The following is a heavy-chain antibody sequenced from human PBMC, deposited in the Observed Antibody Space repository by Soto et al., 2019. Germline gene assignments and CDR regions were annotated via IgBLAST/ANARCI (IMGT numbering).Heavy chain of an antibody. CDR2: IYYSGST. Sequence: SETLSLTCTVSGGSISSYYWSWIRQPPGKGLEWIGYIYYSGSTNYNPSLKSRVTISVDTSKNQFSLKLSSVTAADTAVYYCARLNMVRGVIITSNWFDPWGQGTLVTVSS. CDR1: GGSISSYY. J-gene: IGHJ5*02. CDR3: ARLNMVRGVIITSNWFDP. V-gene: IGHV4-59*08. D-gene: IGHD3-10*01.